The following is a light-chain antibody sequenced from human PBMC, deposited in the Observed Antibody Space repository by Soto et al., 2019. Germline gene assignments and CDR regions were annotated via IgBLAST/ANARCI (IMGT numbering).Light chain of an antibody. CDR1: QTVTSGY. J-gene: IGKJ1*01. CDR3: QVYGSSSKT. Sequence: EIVLTQSPDTLSLSPGERATLSCRASQTVTSGYLAWYQQTPGQPPRLLIYGVYTGATGIPDRFSGSGSGTDLPLTISRLEPEDFALYFCQVYGSSSKTFGQGTKVDIK. V-gene: IGKV3-20*01. CDR2: GVY.